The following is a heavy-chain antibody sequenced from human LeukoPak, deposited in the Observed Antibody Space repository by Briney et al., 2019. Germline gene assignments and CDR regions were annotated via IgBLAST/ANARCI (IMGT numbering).Heavy chain of an antibody. Sequence: GGSLRLSCAASGFTFSSYGMSWVRQAPGKGLEWVSAISGSGGSTYYADSVKGRFTISRDNSKNTLYLQMNSLRAEDTAVYYCAREANYYGSGSSYYMDVWGKGTTVTISS. J-gene: IGHJ6*03. V-gene: IGHV3-23*01. CDR2: ISGSGGST. CDR1: GFTFSSYG. D-gene: IGHD3-10*01. CDR3: AREANYYGSGSSYYMDV.